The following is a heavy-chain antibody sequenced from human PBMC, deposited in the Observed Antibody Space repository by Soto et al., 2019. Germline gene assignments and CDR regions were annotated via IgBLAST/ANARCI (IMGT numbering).Heavy chain of an antibody. J-gene: IGHJ6*02. CDR3: ARKHCSSTSCPAFYFYRSDV. D-gene: IGHD2-2*01. V-gene: IGHV1-18*01. CDR2: ISAYNGNT. Sequence: AAVKSSSKASGYTFPIHGISWVRQAPGQGLEWMGWISAYNGNTNYAQKLQGRVTMTTETSTSTAYMELRSLRSDDTAVYYCARKHCSSTSCPAFYFYRSDVERQGTTVT. CDR1: GYTFPIHG.